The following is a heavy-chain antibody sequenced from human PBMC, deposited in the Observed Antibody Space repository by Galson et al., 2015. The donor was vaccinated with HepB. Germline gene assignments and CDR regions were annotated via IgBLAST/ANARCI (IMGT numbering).Heavy chain of an antibody. CDR3: ARDRDSSSWYSPDAFDI. CDR1: GFTFSSYG. V-gene: IGHV3-33*08. D-gene: IGHD6-13*01. Sequence: SLRLSCAASGFTFSSYGMHWVRQAPGKGLEWVAVIWYDGSNKYYADSVKGRFTISRDNSKNTLYLQMNSLRAEDTAVYYCARDRDSSSWYSPDAFDIWGQGTMVTVSS. J-gene: IGHJ3*02. CDR2: IWYDGSNK.